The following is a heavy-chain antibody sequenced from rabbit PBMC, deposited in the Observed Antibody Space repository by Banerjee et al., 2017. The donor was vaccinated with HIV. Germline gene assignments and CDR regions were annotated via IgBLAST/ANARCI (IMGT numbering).Heavy chain of an antibody. V-gene: IGHV1S45*01. CDR1: GIDFSSYG. CDR2: IYGGSSGST. J-gene: IGHJ4*01. D-gene: IGHD4-1*01. Sequence: QEQLVESGGGLVTPGGSLKLSCKASGIDFSSYGISWFRQAPGKGPEWIACIYGGSSGSTYYASWAKGRFIISKTSSTTVTLQMTSLTAADTATYFCARDLAGVIGWNFNLWGQGTLVTVS. CDR3: ARDLAGVIGWNFNL.